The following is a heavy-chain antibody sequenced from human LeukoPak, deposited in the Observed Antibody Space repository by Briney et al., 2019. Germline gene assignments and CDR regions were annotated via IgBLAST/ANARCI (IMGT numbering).Heavy chain of an antibody. CDR2: ISSSSSTI. CDR3: ARDRGLIAAAANALDY. J-gene: IGHJ4*02. CDR1: GFTFSSYS. D-gene: IGHD6-13*01. V-gene: IGHV3-48*04. Sequence: PGGSLRLSCAASGFTFSSYSMNWVRQAPGKGLEWVSYISSSSSTIYYADSVKGRFTISRDNAENSLYLQMNSLRAEDTAVYYCARDRGLIAAAANALDYWGQGTLVTVSS.